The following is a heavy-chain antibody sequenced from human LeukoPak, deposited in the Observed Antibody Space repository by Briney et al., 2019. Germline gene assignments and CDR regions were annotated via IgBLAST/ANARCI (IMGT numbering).Heavy chain of an antibody. CDR3: AKDVNYDSSGYYPEY. D-gene: IGHD3-22*01. CDR1: GFTFSRYG. Sequence: GGSLRLSCAASGFTFSRYGMHWVRQAPGKGLEWVAFIRYDGSNKYYADSVKGRFTISRDNSKNTLYLQMNSLRAEDTAVYYCAKDVNYDSSGYYPEYWGQGTLVTVS. V-gene: IGHV3-30*02. CDR2: IRYDGSNK. J-gene: IGHJ1*01.